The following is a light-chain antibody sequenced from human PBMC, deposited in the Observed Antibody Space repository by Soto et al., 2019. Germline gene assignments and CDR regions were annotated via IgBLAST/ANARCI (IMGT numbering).Light chain of an antibody. Sequence: QSALTQPAAVSGSPGQSVTISCTGTSSDVGGYNYVSWYQQHPGEAPKLIIYAVSDRPSGVSDRFPGSKSGNTASLTISGLQAEDEADYYCSSSTSSRTLLFGGGTKLTVL. J-gene: IGLJ2*01. CDR1: SSDVGGYNY. V-gene: IGLV2-14*01. CDR3: SSSTSSRTLL. CDR2: AVS.